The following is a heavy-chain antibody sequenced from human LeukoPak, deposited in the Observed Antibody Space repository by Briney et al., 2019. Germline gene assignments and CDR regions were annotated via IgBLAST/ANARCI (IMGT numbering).Heavy chain of an antibody. Sequence: ASVKVSCKASGYTFTGYYVHWVRQAPGQGLEWMGWMNPNSGGTVYAQKFQGRVTMTRATSISTAYMEVSRLGSDDTAVHYCARGPYTGRGAFDIWGQGTMVTVSS. CDR2: MNPNSGGT. V-gene: IGHV1-2*02. J-gene: IGHJ3*02. CDR1: GYTFTGYY. D-gene: IGHD5-18*01. CDR3: ARGPYTGRGAFDI.